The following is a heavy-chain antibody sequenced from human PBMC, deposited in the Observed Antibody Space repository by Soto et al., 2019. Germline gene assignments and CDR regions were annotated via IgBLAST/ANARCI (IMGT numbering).Heavy chain of an antibody. J-gene: IGHJ4*01. Sequence: SLRLSCAASGLNFSRYWMNWVRQAPGKGLEWVANIKEDGSERHYVDSVKGRFAISRDNAKSFLYLQINSLRAEDTAVYYCANSRYASSGYLDYWGHGVQVTVSS. CDR2: IKEDGSER. CDR3: ANSRYASSGYLDY. CDR1: GLNFSRYW. V-gene: IGHV3-7*01. D-gene: IGHD3-22*01.